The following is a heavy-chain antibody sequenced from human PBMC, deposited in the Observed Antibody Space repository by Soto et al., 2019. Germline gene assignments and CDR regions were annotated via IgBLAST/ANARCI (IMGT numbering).Heavy chain of an antibody. Sequence: ASVKVSCKASGYTFTSYAMHWVRQAPGQRLEWMGRINAGNGNTKYSQKFQGRVTITRDTSISTAYVELSRLRSDDTAVYYCARGRGPYYYGMDVWGQGTTVTVSS. CDR1: GYTFTSYA. V-gene: IGHV1-3*01. D-gene: IGHD3-10*01. CDR2: INAGNGNT. CDR3: ARGRGPYYYGMDV. J-gene: IGHJ6*02.